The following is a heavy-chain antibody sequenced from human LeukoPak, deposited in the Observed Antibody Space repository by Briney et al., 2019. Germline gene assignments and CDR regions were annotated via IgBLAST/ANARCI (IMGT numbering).Heavy chain of an antibody. CDR2: IIPIFGTA. J-gene: IGHJ4*02. CDR1: GGTFSSYA. D-gene: IGHD3-9*01. V-gene: IGHV1-69*01. CDR3: ARFYYDILTGYYPY. Sequence: SVKVSCKASGGTFSSYAICWVRQAPGQGLEWMGGIIPIFGTANYAQKFQGRVTITADESTSTAYMELSSLRSEDTAVYYCARFYYDILTGYYPYWGQGTLVTVSS.